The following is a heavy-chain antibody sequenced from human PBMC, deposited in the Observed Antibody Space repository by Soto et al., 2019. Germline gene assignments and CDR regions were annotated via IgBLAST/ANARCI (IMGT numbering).Heavy chain of an antibody. V-gene: IGHV1-46*01. CDR2: INPSGGSI. J-gene: IGHJ1*01. Sequence: QVQLVQSGAEVKKPGASVKVSCKASGYTFTSYYMNWVRQAPGQGLEWIGIINPSGGSISDAQKFQGRVTLTRDTSTSTVYMELSSLRSDDTAVYYCARDNEGIAAPGGLQHWGQGTLVTVSS. D-gene: IGHD6-13*01. CDR1: GYTFTSYY. CDR3: ARDNEGIAAPGGLQH.